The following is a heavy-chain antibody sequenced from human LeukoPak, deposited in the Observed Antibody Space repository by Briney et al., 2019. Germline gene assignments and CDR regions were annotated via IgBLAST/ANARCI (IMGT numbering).Heavy chain of an antibody. D-gene: IGHD6-19*01. CDR1: GGSLNYYY. Sequence: SETLSLTCTVSGGSLNYYYWSWIRQPPGKGLEWIGYIYYSGNTNYNPSLKSRVTISVDTSKNQFSLKLSPVTAADTAVYYCARAVAGTSGWFDPWGQGTLVTVSS. CDR3: ARAVAGTSGWFDP. J-gene: IGHJ5*02. V-gene: IGHV4-59*08. CDR2: IYYSGNT.